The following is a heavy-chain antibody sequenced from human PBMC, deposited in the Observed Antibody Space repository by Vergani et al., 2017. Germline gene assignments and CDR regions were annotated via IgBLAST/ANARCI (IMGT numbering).Heavy chain of an antibody. CDR3: ARVNTETNSHLYYYYYMDV. CDR1: GGSFTSYH. D-gene: IGHD4-11*01. CDR2: IDHTGRP. Sequence: QVQLQQWGGGLLKPSETLSLTCVVNGGSFTSYHWTWIRQSPGEGLEWVGDIDHTGRPDYNPSLKSRLTMSVEKSRNQFSLPLNSVTATDTAIYFCARVNTETNSHLYYYYYMDVWGQGTAVTVS. J-gene: IGHJ6*03. V-gene: IGHV4-34*01.